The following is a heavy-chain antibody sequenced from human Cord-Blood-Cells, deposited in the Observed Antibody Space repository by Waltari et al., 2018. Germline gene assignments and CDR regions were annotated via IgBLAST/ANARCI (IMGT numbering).Heavy chain of an antibody. CDR3: ARIRIAAAGYWYFDL. CDR1: GFSLSIARMG. V-gene: IGHV2-26*01. J-gene: IGHJ2*01. Sequence: QVTLKESGPVLVKPTETLTLTCTVSGFSLSIARMGVSWIRQSPGKALEWLAHIFSNDEKSYSTSLKSRLTISKDTSKSQVVLTMTNMDPVDTATYYCARIRIAAAGYWYFDLWGRGTLVTVSS. CDR2: IFSNDEK. D-gene: IGHD6-13*01.